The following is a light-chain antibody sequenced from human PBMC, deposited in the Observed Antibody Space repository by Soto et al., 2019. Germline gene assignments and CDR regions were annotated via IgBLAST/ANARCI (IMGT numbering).Light chain of an antibody. CDR3: SSFTSYSTLV. CDR2: DVN. CDR1: SRDVGGYSY. V-gene: IGLV2-14*03. Sequence: QSALTQPASVSGSPGQSITISCTGTSRDVGGYSYVSWYQQHPGKAPKLMIYDVNNRPSGVSDRFSGSKSGNTASLTISGFQAEDESDYYCSSFTSYSTLVFGGGTKVTVL. J-gene: IGLJ2*01.